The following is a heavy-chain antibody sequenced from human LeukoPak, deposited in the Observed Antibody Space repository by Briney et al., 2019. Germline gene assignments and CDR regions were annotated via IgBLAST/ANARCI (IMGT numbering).Heavy chain of an antibody. J-gene: IGHJ5*02. V-gene: IGHV4-31*03. D-gene: IGHD1-1*01. CDR3: ARATPPYNWNVNWFDP. CDR1: GGSISSGGYY. Sequence: PSQTLSLTCTVSGGSISSGGYYWSWIRQHPGKGLEWIGYIYYSGSTYYNPSLKSRVTISVDTSKNQFSLKLSSVTAADTAVYYCARATPPYNWNVNWFDPWGQGTLVTVSS. CDR2: IYYSGST.